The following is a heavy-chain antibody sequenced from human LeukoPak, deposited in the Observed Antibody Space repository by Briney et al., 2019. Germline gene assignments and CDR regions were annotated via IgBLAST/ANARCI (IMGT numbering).Heavy chain of an antibody. CDR3: AKDRATVTTYWEEWFDP. CDR2: ISGSGGST. Sequence: PGGSLRLSCAASGFTFSSYAMSWVRQAPGKGLEWVSAISGSGGSTYYADSVKGRFTISRDNSKNTLYLQMNSLRAEDTAVYYCAKDRATVTTYWEEWFDPWGQGTLVTVSS. CDR1: GFTFSSYA. V-gene: IGHV3-23*01. D-gene: IGHD4-17*01. J-gene: IGHJ5*02.